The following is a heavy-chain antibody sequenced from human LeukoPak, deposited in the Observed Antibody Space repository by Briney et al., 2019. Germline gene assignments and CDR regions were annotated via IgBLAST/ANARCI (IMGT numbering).Heavy chain of an antibody. V-gene: IGHV3-9*01. Sequence: ISWNSGSIGYADSVKGRFTISRDNAKNSLYLQMNSLRAEDTALYYCAKEHSYGSSPGDYFDYWGQGTLVTVSS. J-gene: IGHJ4*02. CDR2: ISWNSGSI. D-gene: IGHD5-18*01. CDR3: AKEHSYGSSPGDYFDY.